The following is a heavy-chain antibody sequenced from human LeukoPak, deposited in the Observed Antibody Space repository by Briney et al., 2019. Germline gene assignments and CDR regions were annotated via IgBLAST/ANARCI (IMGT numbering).Heavy chain of an antibody. CDR1: GGSFSGYY. CDR3: ASGIAAAGTWFDP. D-gene: IGHD6-13*01. Sequence: SGTLSLACAVYGGSFSGYYWSWIRQPPGKGLEWIGEINHSGSTNYNPSLKSRVTISVDTSKNQFSLKLSSVTAADTAVYYCASGIAAAGTWFDPWGQGTLVTVSS. CDR2: INHSGST. V-gene: IGHV4-34*01. J-gene: IGHJ5*02.